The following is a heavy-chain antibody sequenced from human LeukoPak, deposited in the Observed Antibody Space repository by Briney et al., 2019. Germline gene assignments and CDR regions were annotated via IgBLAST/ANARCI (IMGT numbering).Heavy chain of an antibody. V-gene: IGHV3-7*03. D-gene: IGHD3-10*01. J-gene: IGHJ4*02. CDR1: GFTFNTYW. Sequence: GGSLRLSCAASGFTFNTYWMGWVRQAPGKGLEWLGNIKEDGSETYYVDFLKGRITISRDNAKNSLSLQMYSLRVEDTAVYYCARDRGWLTSDYWGQGTLVTVSS. CDR2: IKEDGSET. CDR3: ARDRGWLTSDY.